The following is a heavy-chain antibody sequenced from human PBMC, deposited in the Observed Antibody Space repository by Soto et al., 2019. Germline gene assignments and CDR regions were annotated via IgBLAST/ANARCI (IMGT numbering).Heavy chain of an antibody. V-gene: IGHV3-23*01. D-gene: IGHD3-22*01. Sequence: VSLRLSCAASGFTFSNYAMSCVRQAPGKGPEWMSAISTSGGNTHYADSVKGRFTISRDNSKNTLNLQMNSLRAEDTAVYYCAKVRITLIEVISDLEYWGEGTLVTVSS. J-gene: IGHJ4*02. CDR2: ISTSGGNT. CDR3: AKVRITLIEVISDLEY. CDR1: GFTFSNYA.